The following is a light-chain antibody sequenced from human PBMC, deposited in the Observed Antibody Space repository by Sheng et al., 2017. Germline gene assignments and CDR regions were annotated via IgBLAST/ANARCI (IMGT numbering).Light chain of an antibody. CDR3: QQYNSYWT. V-gene: IGKV1-5*03. CDR1: QSISSW. CDR2: KAS. J-gene: IGKJ1*01. Sequence: DIQMTQSPSTLSASVGDRVTITCRASQSISSWLAWYQQKPGKAPKLLIYKASSLESGVPSRFSGSGSGTEFTLTISSLQPDDFATYYCQQYNSYWTFGRRDQGGN.